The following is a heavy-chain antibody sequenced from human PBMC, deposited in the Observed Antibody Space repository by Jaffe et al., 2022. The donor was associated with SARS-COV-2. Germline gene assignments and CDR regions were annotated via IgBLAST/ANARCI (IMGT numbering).Heavy chain of an antibody. V-gene: IGHV4-59*01. CDR3: ARDRPWFGELNYWYFDL. CDR2: IYYSGST. J-gene: IGHJ2*01. Sequence: QVQLQESGPGLVKPSETLSLTCTVSGGSISSYYWSWIRQPPGKGLEWIGYIYYSGSTNYNPSLKSRVTISVDTSKNQFSLKLSSVTAADTAVYYCARDRPWFGELNYWYFDLWGRGTLVTVSS. CDR1: GGSISSYY. D-gene: IGHD3-10*01.